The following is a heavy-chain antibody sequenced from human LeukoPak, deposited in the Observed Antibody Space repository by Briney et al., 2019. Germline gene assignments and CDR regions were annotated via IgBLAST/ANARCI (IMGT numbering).Heavy chain of an antibody. CDR3: ARHDFWSGSGYSYFDS. CDR2: ISWNSDTI. D-gene: IGHD3-3*01. Sequence: RPGGSLRLSCAASGFTFDDYAMHWVRQAPGKGLEWVSRISWNSDTIDYAGSVKGRFTISRDNAKNSLYLQMNSLRDEDTAVYYCARHDFWSGSGYSYFDSWGQGTLVTVSS. CDR1: GFTFDDYA. V-gene: IGHV3-9*01. J-gene: IGHJ4*02.